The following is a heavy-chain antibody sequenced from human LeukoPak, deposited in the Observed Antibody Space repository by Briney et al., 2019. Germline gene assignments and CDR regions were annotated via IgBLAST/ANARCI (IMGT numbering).Heavy chain of an antibody. CDR2: ISSSSSYI. CDR3: ARVRYSSSWYLPYYYYYYMDV. CDR1: GFTFSSYS. D-gene: IGHD6-13*01. J-gene: IGHJ6*03. V-gene: IGHV3-21*01. Sequence: GGSLRLSCAVSGFTFSSYSMNWVRQAPGKGLEWVSSISSSSSYIYYADSVKGRFTISRDNAKNSLYLQMNSLRAEDTAVYYCARVRYSSSWYLPYYYYYYMDVWGKGTTVTISS.